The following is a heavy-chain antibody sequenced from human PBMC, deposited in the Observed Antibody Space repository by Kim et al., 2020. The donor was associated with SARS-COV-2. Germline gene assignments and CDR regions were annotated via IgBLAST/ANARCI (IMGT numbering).Heavy chain of an antibody. CDR1: GGSINSYY. CDR3: ARVSRGTYYYFDY. V-gene: IGHV4-59*13. Sequence: SETLSLTCSVSGGSINSYYWTWIRQPPGKRLEWIGYIYYSGSSNYNPSLKSRVTISVDTAKNQFSLRLSSVTAADTAVYYCARVSRGTYYYFDYWGQGTL. CDR2: IYYSGSS. J-gene: IGHJ4*02. D-gene: IGHD1-26*01.